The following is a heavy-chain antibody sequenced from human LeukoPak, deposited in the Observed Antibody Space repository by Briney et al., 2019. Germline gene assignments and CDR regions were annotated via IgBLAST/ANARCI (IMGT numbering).Heavy chain of an antibody. V-gene: IGHV3-23*01. CDR3: ARDRGMYYDYGSPLTNDAFDI. CDR2: ISGSGGST. J-gene: IGHJ3*02. D-gene: IGHD3-16*01. Sequence: GGSLRLSCAASGFTFSSYAMSWVRQAPGKGLEWVSAISGSGGSTYYADSVKGRFTISRDNSKNTLYLQMNSLRAEDTAVYYCARDRGMYYDYGSPLTNDAFDIWGQGTMVTVSS. CDR1: GFTFSSYA.